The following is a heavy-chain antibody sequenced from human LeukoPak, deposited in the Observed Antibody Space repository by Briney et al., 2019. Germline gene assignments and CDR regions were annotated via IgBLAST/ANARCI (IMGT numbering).Heavy chain of an antibody. Sequence: ASVKVSCKASGYXFTGYYIHWVRQAPGQGLEWMGWFNPDSGGTHYAQKFQGRVTMTRDTSISTAYMELNRLRSDDTAVYYCARQQQLLDYWGQGTLVTVSS. CDR2: FNPDSGGT. J-gene: IGHJ4*02. D-gene: IGHD6-13*01. V-gene: IGHV1-2*02. CDR3: ARQQQLLDY. CDR1: GYXFTGYY.